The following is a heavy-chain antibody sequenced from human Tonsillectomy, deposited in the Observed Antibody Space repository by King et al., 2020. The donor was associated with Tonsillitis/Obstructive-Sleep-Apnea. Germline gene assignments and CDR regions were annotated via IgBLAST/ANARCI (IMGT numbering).Heavy chain of an antibody. CDR1: GYSFTSYW. D-gene: IGHD6-6*01. CDR2: IDPSDSYT. CDR3: ARRAAREYSSSFMDY. Sequence: QLVQSGAEVKKPGESLRISCKGSGYSFTSYWISWVRQMPGKGLEWMGRIDPSDSYTNYSPSFHGHVTISADKSISTAYLQWSSLKASDTAMYYCARRAAREYSSSFMDYWGQGTLVTVSS. V-gene: IGHV5-10-1*01. J-gene: IGHJ4*02.